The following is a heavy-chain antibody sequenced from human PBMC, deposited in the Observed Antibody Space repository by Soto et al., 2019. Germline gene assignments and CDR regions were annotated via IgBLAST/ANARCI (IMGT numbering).Heavy chain of an antibody. CDR2: ISYDGSNK. V-gene: IGHV3-30*18. J-gene: IGHJ6*02. Sequence: GGSLRLSCAASGFTFSSYGMHWVRQAPGKGLEWVAVISYDGSNKYYADSVKGRFTISRDNSKNTLYLQMNSLRAEDTAVYYCAKDRSPYSGSYQPYYYYYGMDVWGQGTTVTVSS. D-gene: IGHD1-26*01. CDR1: GFTFSSYG. CDR3: AKDRSPYSGSYQPYYYYYGMDV.